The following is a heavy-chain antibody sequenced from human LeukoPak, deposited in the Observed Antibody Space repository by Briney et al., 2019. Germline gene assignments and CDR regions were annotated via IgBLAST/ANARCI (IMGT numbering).Heavy chain of an antibody. J-gene: IGHJ4*02. CDR2: IIPIFGTA. CDR1: GGTFSSYA. V-gene: IGHV1-69*06. CDR3: ARGSKQLTWTGSSDY. Sequence: SVKVSCKASGGTFSSYAISWVRQAPGQGLEWMEGIIPIFGTANYAQKFHGRVTITADKSTSTAYMELSSLRSEDTAVYYCARGSKQLTWTGSSDYWGQGTLVTVSS. D-gene: IGHD6-6*01.